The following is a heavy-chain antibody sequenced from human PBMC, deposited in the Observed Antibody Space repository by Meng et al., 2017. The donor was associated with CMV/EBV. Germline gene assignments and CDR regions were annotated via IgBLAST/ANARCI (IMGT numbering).Heavy chain of an antibody. D-gene: IGHD6-13*01. V-gene: IGHV1-18*01. CDR1: VYTFTDFG. CDR2: ISTNRDNT. CDR3: ARDNIAAAAAYCYYGMDV. Sequence: ASVKVSCKASVYTFTDFGITWVRQAPGQGLEWMGWISTNRDNTSYIRNFHDRVTMTTDTSTTTAYLELRSLRSDDTAVYYCARDNIAAAAAYCYYGMDVWGQGTTVTVSS. J-gene: IGHJ6*02.